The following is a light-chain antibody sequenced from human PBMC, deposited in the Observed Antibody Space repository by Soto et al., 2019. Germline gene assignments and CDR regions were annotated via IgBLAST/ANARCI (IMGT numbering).Light chain of an antibody. Sequence: QSALTHPASVSGSPGQSITISCTGTSRDVGNYNLVSWYQHHQGEAPKLLIYEGSKRPSGVSNRFSGSKFGNTASLTISGLQAEDEVDYYCCSYAGDSTWVFGGGTKVTVL. V-gene: IGLV2-23*01. CDR2: EGS. CDR3: CSYAGDSTWV. J-gene: IGLJ3*02. CDR1: SRDVGNYNL.